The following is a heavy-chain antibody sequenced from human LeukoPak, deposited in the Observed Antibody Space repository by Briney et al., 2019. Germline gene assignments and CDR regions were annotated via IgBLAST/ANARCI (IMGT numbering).Heavy chain of an antibody. CDR3: ASTFPYCTSGTCAL. CDR1: GFTFSNSA. V-gene: IGHV3-23*01. J-gene: IGHJ4*02. Sequence: PGGSLRLSCAASGFTFSNSAMSWVRQAPGKGLEWVSTLSGSGITTYYADSVKGRFTISRDNAANSLYLQVNSLRAEDSAVYYCASTFPYCTSGTCALGGQGALVTVSS. D-gene: IGHD2-15*01. CDR2: LSGSGITT.